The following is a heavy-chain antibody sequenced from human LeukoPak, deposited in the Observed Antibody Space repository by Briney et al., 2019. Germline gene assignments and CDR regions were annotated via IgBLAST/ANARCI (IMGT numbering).Heavy chain of an antibody. CDR2: INSDGSST. V-gene: IGHV3-74*01. D-gene: IGHD5-18*01. CDR3: AKGDTSSWSAFDI. CDR1: GFTFSSYW. J-gene: IGHJ3*02. Sequence: GGSLRLSCAASGFTFSSYWMHWVRQAPGKGLVWVSRINSDGSSTSYADSVKGRFTISRDNAKNSLYLQMNSLRAEDTAVYYCAKGDTSSWSAFDIWGQGTTVTVSS.